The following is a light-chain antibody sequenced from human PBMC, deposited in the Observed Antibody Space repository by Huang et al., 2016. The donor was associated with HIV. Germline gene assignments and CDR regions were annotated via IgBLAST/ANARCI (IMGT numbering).Light chain of an antibody. V-gene: IGKV3-15*01. CDR3: QQYKAWPPWT. CDR1: QSISSN. CDR2: GAS. J-gene: IGKJ1*01. Sequence: EIVMTQSPATLSVFPGERVTLSCRASQSISSNLAWYQQKPGQAPRLVIYGASTRATGIPARFIGSGSGTEFNLTISSPQSEDFAVYYCQQYKAWPPWTFGQGTKVEIK.